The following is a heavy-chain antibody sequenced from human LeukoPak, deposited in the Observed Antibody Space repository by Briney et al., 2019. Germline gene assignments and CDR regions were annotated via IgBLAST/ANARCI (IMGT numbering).Heavy chain of an antibody. J-gene: IGHJ4*02. Sequence: PSETLSLTCTVSGASISSNSYYWGWIRQSPGKGLEWIGSIYYSGSTYYNPSLKSRVTISVDTSKNQFSLKLSSVTAADTAVYYCARVTGYMIEDYFDYWGQGTLVTVSS. CDR3: ARVTGYMIEDYFDY. D-gene: IGHD3-22*01. CDR1: GASISSNSYY. CDR2: IYYSGST. V-gene: IGHV4-39*07.